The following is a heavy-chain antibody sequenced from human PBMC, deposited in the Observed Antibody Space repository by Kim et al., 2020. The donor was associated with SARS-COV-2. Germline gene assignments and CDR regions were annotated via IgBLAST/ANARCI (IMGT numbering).Heavy chain of an antibody. J-gene: IGHJ4*02. Sequence: GGSLRLSCAASGFTFSDYWMTWVRQAPGKGLEWVANIKYDGSEKYYVDSVKGRFTISRDSAKNSLYLQMNSLRAEDTAVYYCARDLGGGYSFGPNYWGQGTLVPVSS. D-gene: IGHD5-18*01. V-gene: IGHV3-7*01. CDR1: GFTFSDYW. CDR2: IKYDGSEK. CDR3: ARDLGGGYSFGPNY.